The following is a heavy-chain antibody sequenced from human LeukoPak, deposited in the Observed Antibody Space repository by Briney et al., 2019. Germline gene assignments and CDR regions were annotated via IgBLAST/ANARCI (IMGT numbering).Heavy chain of an antibody. Sequence: SETLSLTCAVSGGSISSRPYSWGWIRQPPGKGLEWLGSFYYSGSTYYKPSLKSRVTISVDTSKNQFSLKLSSVTAADTAVYYCARLVVSSWYHEVLLGRDYWGQGTLVTVSS. V-gene: IGHV4-39*01. D-gene: IGHD6-13*01. CDR1: GGSISSRPYS. CDR3: ARLVVSSWYHEVLLGRDY. J-gene: IGHJ4*02. CDR2: FYYSGST.